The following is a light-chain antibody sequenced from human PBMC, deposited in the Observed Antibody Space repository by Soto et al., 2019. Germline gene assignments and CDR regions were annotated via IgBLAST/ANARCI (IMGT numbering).Light chain of an antibody. CDR1: QTISSY. CDR3: QQSYSTPCT. CDR2: AAS. J-gene: IGKJ2*02. V-gene: IGKV1-39*01. Sequence: DIQMTQSPSSLSASVGARVTITCRASQTISSYLNWYQQKPGKAPKRLIYAASSLQSGVPSRFSGSGSGTDFTLTISSLQPEDFATYYCQQSYSTPCTFGQGTKLEIK.